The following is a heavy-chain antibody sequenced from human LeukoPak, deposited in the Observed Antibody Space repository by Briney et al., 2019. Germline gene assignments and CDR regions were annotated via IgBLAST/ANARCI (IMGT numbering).Heavy chain of an antibody. CDR3: ATWEGGYCSGGSCYSSGY. J-gene: IGHJ4*02. V-gene: IGHV1-2*06. CDR1: GYTFTGYY. Sequence: ASVKVSCKASGYTFTGYYMHWVRQAPGQGLEWMGRINPNSGGTNYAQKFQGRVTMTRDTSISTAYMELSRLRPDDTAVYYCATWEGGYCSGGSCYSSGYWGQGTLVTVSS. CDR2: INPNSGGT. D-gene: IGHD2-15*01.